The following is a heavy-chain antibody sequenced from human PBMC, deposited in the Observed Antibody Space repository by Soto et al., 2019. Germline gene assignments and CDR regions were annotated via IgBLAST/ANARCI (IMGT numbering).Heavy chain of an antibody. Sequence: LRLSCAASGFTFSSYAMSWVRQAPGKGLEWVSAISGSGGSTYYADSVKGRFTISRDNSKNTLYLQMNSLRAEDTAVYYCANTGDYYYGMDVWGQGTTVTVS. J-gene: IGHJ6*02. CDR1: GFTFSSYA. CDR2: ISGSGGST. V-gene: IGHV3-23*01. CDR3: ANTGDYYYGMDV. D-gene: IGHD4-17*01.